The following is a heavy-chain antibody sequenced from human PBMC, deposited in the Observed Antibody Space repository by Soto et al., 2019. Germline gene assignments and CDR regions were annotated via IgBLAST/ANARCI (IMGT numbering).Heavy chain of an antibody. V-gene: IGHV1-18*01. J-gene: IGHJ4*02. D-gene: IGHD6-19*01. CDR3: ARDVPSEQWLVQNFDY. CDR2: ISAYNGNT. Sequence: QVQLVQSGAEVKKPGASVKVSCKASGYTFTSYGISWVRQAPGQGLEWMGWISAYNGNTNYAQKLQGRVNMTTDTSTSTAYMELRSLRSDDTAVYYCARDVPSEQWLVQNFDYWGQGTLVTVSS. CDR1: GYTFTSYG.